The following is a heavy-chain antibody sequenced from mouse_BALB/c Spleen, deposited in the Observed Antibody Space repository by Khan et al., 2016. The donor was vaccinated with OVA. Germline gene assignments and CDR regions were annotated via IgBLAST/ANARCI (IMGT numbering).Heavy chain of an antibody. CDR3: ASDGNYWYFDV. Sequence: EVQLVESGGGLVKPGGSLKLSCAASGFTFSDYYMYWVRQTPEKRLEWVATIRDGGSYTYYPDSVKGRFTISRDNARNNMYLQRSSLKSEDTAMSSCASDGNYWYFDVWGAATTVPVSS. CDR2: IRDGGSYT. D-gene: IGHD2-1*01. V-gene: IGHV5-4*02. J-gene: IGHJ1*01. CDR1: GFTFSDYY.